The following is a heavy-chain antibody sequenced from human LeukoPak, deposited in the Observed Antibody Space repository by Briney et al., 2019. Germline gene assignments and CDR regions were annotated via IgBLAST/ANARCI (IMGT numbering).Heavy chain of an antibody. CDR3: AKIHRDWNPTFDY. D-gene: IGHD1-1*01. CDR2: ISGSDGSA. CDR1: GFTFSSYA. Sequence: QPGGSLRLSCAASGFTFSSYAMSWVRQAPGKGLEWVSAISGSDGSAYYADSVRGRFTISRDNSKNTLYLQMNSLRVEDTAVYYCAKIHRDWNPTFDYWGQGTPVTVSS. J-gene: IGHJ4*02. V-gene: IGHV3-23*01.